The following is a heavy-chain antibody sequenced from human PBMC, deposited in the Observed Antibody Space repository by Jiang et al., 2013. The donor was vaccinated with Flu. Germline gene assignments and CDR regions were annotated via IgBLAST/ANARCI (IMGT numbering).Heavy chain of an antibody. V-gene: IGHV6-1*01. Sequence: QTLSLTCAISGDSVSSNSAAWNWIRQSPSRGLEWLGRTYYRSKWYNDYAVSVKSRITINPDTSKNQFSLQLNSVTPEDTAVYYCARGGYYDFWNGYPPPPYYFDYWGQGTLVTVSS. CDR1: GDSVSSNSAA. CDR2: TYYRSKWYN. D-gene: IGHD3-3*01. CDR3: ARGGYYDFWNGYPPPPYYFDY. J-gene: IGHJ4*02.